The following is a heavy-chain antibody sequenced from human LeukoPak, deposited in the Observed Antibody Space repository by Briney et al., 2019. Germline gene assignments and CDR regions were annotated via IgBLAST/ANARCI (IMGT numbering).Heavy chain of an antibody. V-gene: IGHV4-59*08. Sequence: PSETLSLTCTVSVGSINTYYGSWIRQPPGKGLEWIGYIYRDGLTNYNPSLKSRLTISGDTSKNQISMNLTSVTAPDTATYYCARQTPGSFDLWGQGTMVTVSS. CDR2: IYRDGLT. CDR3: ARQTPGSFDL. J-gene: IGHJ3*01. D-gene: IGHD3-10*01. CDR1: VGSINTYY.